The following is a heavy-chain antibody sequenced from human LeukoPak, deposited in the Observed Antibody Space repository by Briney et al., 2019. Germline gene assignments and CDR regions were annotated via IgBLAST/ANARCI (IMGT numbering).Heavy chain of an antibody. D-gene: IGHD6-13*01. CDR3: AKERYSSSSLFAVTPFDY. V-gene: IGHV3-74*01. Sequence: GGSLRLSCAASGFTFSSYWMHWVRQAPGKGLVWVSRINTDGSSTIYADSVKGRFTISRDNAKNTLYLQMNSLRAEDTAVYYCAKERYSSSSLFAVTPFDYWGQGTRITVSS. J-gene: IGHJ4*02. CDR1: GFTFSSYW. CDR2: INTDGSST.